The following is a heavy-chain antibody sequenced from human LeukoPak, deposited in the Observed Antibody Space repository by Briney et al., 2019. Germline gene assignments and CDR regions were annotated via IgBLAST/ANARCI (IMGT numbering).Heavy chain of an antibody. CDR1: GYTITELS. CDR2: FDPEDGET. J-gene: IGHJ4*02. V-gene: IGHV1-24*01. D-gene: IGHD6-13*01. CDR3: ATIAGTGWNYFDY. Sequence: GASVKVSCKVSGYTITELSMHWVRQAPGKGLEWMGGFDPEDGETIYAQKFQGRVTMTEDTSTDTAYMELSSLRSEDTAVYYCATIAGTGWNYFDYWGQGTLVTVSS.